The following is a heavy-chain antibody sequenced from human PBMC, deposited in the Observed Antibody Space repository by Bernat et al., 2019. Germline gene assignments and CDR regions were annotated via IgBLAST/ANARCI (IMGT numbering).Heavy chain of an antibody. D-gene: IGHD2-21*02. CDR3: TGERGYCGADCYIIDY. Sequence: VQLVESGGGLVQPGGSLKLSCAASGFTFSGSAMHWVRQASGKGLEWVGRIRSKANSYATAYVASVKGRFTISRDDSKNTAYLQMNSLKTEDTAVDYCTGERGYCGADCYIIDYWGQGTLVTVSS. J-gene: IGHJ4*02. V-gene: IGHV3-73*01. CDR1: GFTFSGSA. CDR2: IRSKANSYAT.